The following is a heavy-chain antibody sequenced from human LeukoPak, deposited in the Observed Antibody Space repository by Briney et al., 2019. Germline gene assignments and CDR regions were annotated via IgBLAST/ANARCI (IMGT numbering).Heavy chain of an antibody. V-gene: IGHV3-7*01. Sequence: GGSLRLSCAASGFTFSSYWMSWVRQAPGKGLEWVANLKQDESEKYYARSVEGRFTISRDNAKHSLYLQMNSLRAEDTAVYYCARLSDSISCFGFDIWGQGTTVTVSS. CDR2: LKQDESEK. CDR1: GFTFSSYW. J-gene: IGHJ3*02. D-gene: IGHD2-2*01. CDR3: ARLSDSISCFGFDI.